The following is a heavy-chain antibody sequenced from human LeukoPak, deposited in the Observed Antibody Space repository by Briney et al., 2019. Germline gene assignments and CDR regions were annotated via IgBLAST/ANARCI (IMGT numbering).Heavy chain of an antibody. CDR2: LSLTVDRI. Sequence: GGSLRLPCAASGFSFSNFAMSWVRQAPGKGLEWVSSLSLTVDRIYHADSVKGHFTTSRDNSRSTLYLQMTNLRAEDTAVYFCAKDGQVIINFYFESWGQGTLVTVSS. CDR1: GFSFSNFA. V-gene: IGHV3-23*01. J-gene: IGHJ4*02. D-gene: IGHD3-22*01. CDR3: AKDGQVIINFYFES.